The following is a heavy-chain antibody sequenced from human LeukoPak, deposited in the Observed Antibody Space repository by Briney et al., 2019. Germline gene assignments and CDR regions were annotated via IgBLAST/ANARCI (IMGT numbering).Heavy chain of an antibody. CDR2: ISSSSSYI. J-gene: IGHJ4*02. D-gene: IGHD6-13*01. CDR3: ARYSSSWSETDY. V-gene: IGHV3-21*01. Sequence: GGSLRLSCAASGFTFSSYSMNWVRQAPGKGLEWVSSISSSSSYIYYADSVKGRFTISRDNAKNSLYLQMNSLRAEDTAVYYCARYSSSWSETDYWGQGTLVTASS. CDR1: GFTFSSYS.